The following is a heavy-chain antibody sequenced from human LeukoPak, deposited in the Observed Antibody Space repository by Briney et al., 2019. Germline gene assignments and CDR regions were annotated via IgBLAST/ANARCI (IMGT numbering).Heavy chain of an antibody. Sequence: GESLRLSCAASGFTFSRNGMTWVRQAPGKGLEWVSAISGSGGNTYYADSVKGRFTISRDNSKNTLYLQMNSLRAEDTAVYYCARDEGWGQGTLVTVSS. CDR2: ISGSGGNT. V-gene: IGHV3-23*01. CDR3: ARDEG. J-gene: IGHJ4*02. CDR1: GFTFSRNG.